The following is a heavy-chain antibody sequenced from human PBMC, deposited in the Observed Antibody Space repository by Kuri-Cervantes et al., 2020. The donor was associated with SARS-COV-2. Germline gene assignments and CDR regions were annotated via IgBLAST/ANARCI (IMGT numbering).Heavy chain of an antibody. Sequence: SETLSLTCAVSGGSFSGYYWNWIRQPPGQGLEWIGYIYYSGSTNYNPSLKSRVTVSVDTSKNQFSLKLSSVTAADTAVYYCARDRGSSSPLDYWGQGTLVTVSS. CDR3: ARDRGSSSPLDY. D-gene: IGHD6-13*01. CDR2: IYYSGST. V-gene: IGHV4-59*12. CDR1: GGSFSGYY. J-gene: IGHJ4*02.